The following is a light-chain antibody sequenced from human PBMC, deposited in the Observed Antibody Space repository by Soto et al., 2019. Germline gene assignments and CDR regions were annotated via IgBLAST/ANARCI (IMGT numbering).Light chain of an antibody. Sequence: DIVIKQSPATLSLSPGERATLSCRASQRITTVAWYQQKPGQAPRLLIYGLSIRAPGVPARFSVSGSGTEFTLTISSLQSEDFAVYFCQQYYDWPTFGQGTKVDIK. V-gene: IGKV3-15*01. CDR3: QQYYDWPT. CDR1: QRITT. CDR2: GLS. J-gene: IGKJ1*01.